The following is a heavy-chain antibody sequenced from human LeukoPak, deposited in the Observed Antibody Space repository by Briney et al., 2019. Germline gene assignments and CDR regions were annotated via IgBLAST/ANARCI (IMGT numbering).Heavy chain of an antibody. J-gene: IGHJ4*02. CDR3: AKDLKWDFWSGYFDY. V-gene: IGHV3-30*18. Sequence: TGGSLRLSCAASGFTFSSYGMHWVRQAPGKGLEWVAVISYDGSNKYYADSVKGRFTISRDNSKNTLYLQMNSLRAEDTAVYYCAKDLKWDFWSGYFDYWGQGTLVTVSS. CDR2: ISYDGSNK. D-gene: IGHD3-3*01. CDR1: GFTFSSYG.